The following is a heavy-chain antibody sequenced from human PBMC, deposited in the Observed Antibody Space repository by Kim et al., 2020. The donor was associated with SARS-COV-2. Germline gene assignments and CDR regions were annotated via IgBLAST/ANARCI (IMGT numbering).Heavy chain of an antibody. J-gene: IGHJ4*02. D-gene: IGHD2-15*01. CDR3: ATGLGGYCSGGSCPKNDY. CDR2: FDPEDGET. CDR1: GYTLTELS. Sequence: ASVKVSCKVSGYTLTELSMHWVRQAPGKGLEWIGGFDPEDGETIYAQKFQGRVTMTEDTSTDTAYMELSSLRSEDTAVYYCATGLGGYCSGGSCPKNDYWGQGTLVTVSS. V-gene: IGHV1-24*01.